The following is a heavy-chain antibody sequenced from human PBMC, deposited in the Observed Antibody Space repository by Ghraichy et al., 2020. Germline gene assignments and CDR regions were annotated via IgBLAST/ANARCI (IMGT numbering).Heavy chain of an antibody. D-gene: IGHD1-26*01. CDR3: AREGDSGSYTAY. J-gene: IGHJ4*02. Sequence: GESLNISCAASGFNFNTYSMNWVRQAPGKGLEWLGYIGPSSSSTHYAGSVKGRFTISRDNAKKSLYLQMNSLTDEDTAVYYCAREGDSGSYTAYWGQGTLVTVSS. CDR2: IGPSSSST. V-gene: IGHV3-48*02. CDR1: GFNFNTYS.